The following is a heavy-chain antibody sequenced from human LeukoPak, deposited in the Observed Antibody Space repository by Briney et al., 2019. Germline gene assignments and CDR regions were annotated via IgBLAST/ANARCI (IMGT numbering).Heavy chain of an antibody. J-gene: IGHJ4*02. Sequence: PSQTLSLTCAVSGASISSGDYSWSWILQPPGKGLEWIGYIYHSGSTTYNPSLKSRLTISLDRSKNQISLKVNSVTAADTAVYYCAADYTSRSYRFDHWGQGTLVTVSS. CDR3: AADYTSRSYRFDH. D-gene: IGHD3-10*01. CDR2: IYHSGST. V-gene: IGHV4-30-2*01. CDR1: GASISSGDYS.